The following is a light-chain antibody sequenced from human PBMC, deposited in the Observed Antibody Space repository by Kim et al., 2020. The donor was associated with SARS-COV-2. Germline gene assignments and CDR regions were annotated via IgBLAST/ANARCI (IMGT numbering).Light chain of an antibody. CDR3: QSYDSSLWV. J-gene: IGLJ3*02. CDR2: EDN. Sequence: GRTVTITSTRSSGSIASNYVQWYQQHPGSAPATVIDEDNQRPSGVPDRFSGSIDSSSNSASLTISGLKTEDEADYYCQSYDSSLWVFGGGTQLTVL. CDR1: SGSIASNY. V-gene: IGLV6-57*03.